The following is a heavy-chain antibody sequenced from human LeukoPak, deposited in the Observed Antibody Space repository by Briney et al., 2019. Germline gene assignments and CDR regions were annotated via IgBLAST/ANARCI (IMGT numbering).Heavy chain of an antibody. J-gene: IGHJ5*02. Sequence: GGSLRLSCAASGFTFSSYAMHWVRQAPGKGLEWVAVISYDGSNKYYADSVKGRFTISRDNSKNTLYLQMNSLRAEDTAVYYCAREAYCGGDCYSGGFDPWGQGTLVTVSS. CDR1: GFTFSSYA. CDR3: AREAYCGGDCYSGGFDP. D-gene: IGHD2-21*02. CDR2: ISYDGSNK. V-gene: IGHV3-30-3*01.